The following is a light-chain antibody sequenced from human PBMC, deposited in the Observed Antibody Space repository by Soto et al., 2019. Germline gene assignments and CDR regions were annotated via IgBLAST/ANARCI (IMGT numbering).Light chain of an antibody. Sequence: ETVLTQSPYTLSLSPGERATLSCRTSQSVSNNFLAWYQQKPGQAPRLLIYNASNRATGIPDRFSGSGSGTDFTLTISRLEPEDFAVYYCQQRSNWPLITFGQGTRLEIK. CDR1: QSVSNNF. J-gene: IGKJ5*01. CDR2: NAS. CDR3: QQRSNWPLIT. V-gene: IGKV3D-20*02.